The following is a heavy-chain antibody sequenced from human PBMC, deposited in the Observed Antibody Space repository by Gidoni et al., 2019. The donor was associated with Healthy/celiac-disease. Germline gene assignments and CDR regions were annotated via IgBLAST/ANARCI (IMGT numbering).Heavy chain of an antibody. Sequence: QVQLQESGPGLVKPSETLSLTCTVSGGSISSYYWSWIRQPPGKGLEWMGYIYYSGSTNSTPSLKSRVTISVDTSKNQFSLKLSSVTAADTAVYYCARHLGHDYGDYSNWFDPWGQGTLVTVSS. V-gene: IGHV4-59*08. CDR2: IYYSGST. D-gene: IGHD4-17*01. CDR3: ARHLGHDYGDYSNWFDP. CDR1: GGSISSYY. J-gene: IGHJ5*02.